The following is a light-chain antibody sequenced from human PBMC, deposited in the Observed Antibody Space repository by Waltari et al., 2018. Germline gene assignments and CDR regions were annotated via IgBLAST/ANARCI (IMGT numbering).Light chain of an antibody. J-gene: IGLJ2*01. V-gene: IGLV2-14*03. CDR3: ASLAGSNTL. CDR1: SIDIGHYDY. CDR2: DVS. Sequence: QSALTQPASVSGSPGQSISISCTGTSIDIGHYDYVSWYQQQPGKAPKMMIYDVSHRPSGVSNRFSGAKSGNTASLLISGLQSEDEGEYYCASLAGSNTLFGGGTKLTVL.